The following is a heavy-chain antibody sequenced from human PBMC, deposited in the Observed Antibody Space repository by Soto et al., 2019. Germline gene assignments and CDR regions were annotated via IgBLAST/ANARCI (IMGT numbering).Heavy chain of an antibody. CDR2: ISYDGTAK. CDR3: AKDEGRFLRNYFNYGIDV. J-gene: IGHJ6*02. Sequence: QVRLVESGGGMVQPGRSLRLSCAASGFDFSDHGMHWVRQAPGEGLEWVTVISYDGTAKYYKESVKGRFTTSRDNSKKTLYLQIDSLRVEDTAVYYCAKDEGRFLRNYFNYGIDVWGLGTTVTVSS. CDR1: GFDFSDHG. V-gene: IGHV3-33*03. D-gene: IGHD3-3*01.